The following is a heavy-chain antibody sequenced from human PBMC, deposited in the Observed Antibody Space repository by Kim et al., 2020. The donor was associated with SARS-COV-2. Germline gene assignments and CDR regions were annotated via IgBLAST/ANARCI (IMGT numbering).Heavy chain of an antibody. CDR1: GGSISSYY. J-gene: IGHJ4*02. CDR3: VRGLGYSSSPLPAY. D-gene: IGHD6-6*01. Sequence: SETLSLTCTVSGGSISSYYWSWIRQPAGKGLEWIGRIYTSGSTNYNPSLKSRVTMSVDTSKNQFSLKLSSVTAADTAVYYCVRGLGYSSSPLPAYWGQGTLVTVSS. V-gene: IGHV4-4*07. CDR2: IYTSGST.